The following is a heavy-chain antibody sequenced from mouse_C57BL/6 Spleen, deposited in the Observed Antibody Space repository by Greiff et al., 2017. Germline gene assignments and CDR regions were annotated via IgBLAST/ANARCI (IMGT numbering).Heavy chain of an antibody. CDR2: IDPNSGGT. Sequence: VQLQQPGAELVKPGASVKLSCKASGYTFTSYWMHWVKQRPGRGLEWIGRIDPNSGGTKYNEKFKSKATLTVDKPSSTPYMRLSSLTAEDSAVYYCASQTIDWSLDDWGKGTTVTVSS. CDR1: GYTFTSYW. J-gene: IGHJ1*03. V-gene: IGHV1-72*01. D-gene: IGHD1-1*02. CDR3: ASQTIDWSLDD.